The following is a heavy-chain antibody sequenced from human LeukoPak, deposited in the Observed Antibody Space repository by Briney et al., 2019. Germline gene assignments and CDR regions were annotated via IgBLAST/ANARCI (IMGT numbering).Heavy chain of an antibody. V-gene: IGHV3-48*03. Sequence: PGGSLRLSCAASGFTFSSYEMNWVRQAPGKGLEWVSYISSSGSTIYYADSVKGRFTISRDNAKNSLYLQMNSLRAEDTAVYYCARDSTYYDILTGYSHNHPFDYWGQGTLVTVSS. CDR2: ISSSGSTI. CDR1: GFTFSSYE. D-gene: IGHD3-9*01. CDR3: ARDSTYYDILTGYSHNHPFDY. J-gene: IGHJ4*02.